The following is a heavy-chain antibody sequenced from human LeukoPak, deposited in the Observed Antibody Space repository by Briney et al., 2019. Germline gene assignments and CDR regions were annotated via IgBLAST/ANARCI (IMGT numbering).Heavy chain of an antibody. Sequence: SETLSLTCTVSGGSISSYYWSWIRQPPGKGLEWIGYIYYSGSTNYSPSLKSRVTISVDTSKNQFSLKLSSVTAADTAVYYCARGYYSNYVDYWGQGTLVTVSS. CDR2: IYYSGST. J-gene: IGHJ4*02. D-gene: IGHD4-11*01. V-gene: IGHV4-59*01. CDR3: ARGYYSNYVDY. CDR1: GGSISSYY.